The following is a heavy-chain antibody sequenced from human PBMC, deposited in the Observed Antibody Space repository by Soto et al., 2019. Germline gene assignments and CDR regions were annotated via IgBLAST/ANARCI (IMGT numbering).Heavy chain of an antibody. Sequence: TGGSLRLSCVASGFDFKTDGMHWVRQAPGKGLEWVAVIGFDGTNIHYSDSVRGRFSISRDNSENTVSLQMNSLRVEDMALYYCVRTACVINNCSYRGVRWGQGTLVTVSS. J-gene: IGHJ4*02. CDR2: IGFDGTNI. CDR1: GFDFKTDG. D-gene: IGHD1-20*01. V-gene: IGHV3-33*01. CDR3: VRTACVINNCSYRGVR.